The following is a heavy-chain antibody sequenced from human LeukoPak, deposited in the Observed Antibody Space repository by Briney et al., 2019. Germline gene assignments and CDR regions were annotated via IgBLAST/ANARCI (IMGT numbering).Heavy chain of an antibody. Sequence: GGSLRLSCLASGYTFSSYSINWVRQAPGKGLEWVSSISVRSNYIYYADSVRGRFRISRDDARDSLYLQMNSLRAEDTAAYYCVRLRRNSDTSGFYYYYDFWGQGTLVTVSS. D-gene: IGHD3-22*01. CDR2: ISVRSNYI. CDR3: VRLRRNSDTSGFYYYYDF. CDR1: GYTFSSYS. J-gene: IGHJ4*02. V-gene: IGHV3-21*01.